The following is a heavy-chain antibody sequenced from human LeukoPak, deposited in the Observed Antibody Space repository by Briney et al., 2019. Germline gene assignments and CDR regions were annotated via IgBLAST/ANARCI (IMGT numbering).Heavy chain of an antibody. CDR1: GFTFSDYW. J-gene: IGHJ5*02. CDR2: IKEDGSDK. D-gene: IGHD2-8*02. CDR3: ARAGGAFNA. Sequence: PGGSLRLSCEASGFTFSDYWMTWVRQAPGKGVEWVANIKEDGSDKYYVDSVKGRFTISRDNAENSLYLQMNSLRAEDTAMYFCARAGGAFNAWGQGTLVTVSS. V-gene: IGHV3-7*04.